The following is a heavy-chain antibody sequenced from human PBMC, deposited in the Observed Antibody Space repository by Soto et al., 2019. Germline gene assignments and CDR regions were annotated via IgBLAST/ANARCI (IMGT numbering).Heavy chain of an antibody. D-gene: IGHD5-12*01. J-gene: IGHJ3*02. V-gene: IGHV5-51*01. Sequence: GESLKISCKGSGYSFTSYWIGWVRQMPGKGLEWIGIIYPGDSDTRYSPSFQGQVTISADKSISTAYLQWSSLKASDTAMYYCARPPIVATIGGAFDIWGQGTMVTVSS. CDR1: GYSFTSYW. CDR2: IYPGDSDT. CDR3: ARPPIVATIGGAFDI.